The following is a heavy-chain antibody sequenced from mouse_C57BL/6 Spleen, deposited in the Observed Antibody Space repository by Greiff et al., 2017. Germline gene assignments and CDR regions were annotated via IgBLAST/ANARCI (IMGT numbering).Heavy chain of an antibody. CDR3: TSVITTVEADY. V-gene: IGHV5-9-1*02. CDR1: GFTFSSYA. CDR2: ISSGGDYI. J-gene: IGHJ2*01. D-gene: IGHD1-1*01. Sequence: EVQLVESGEGLVKPGGSLKLSCAASGFTFSSYAMSWVRQTPEEGLEWVEYISSGGDYIYYADTVKGRFTISRDNARNTLYLQMSSLKSEDTAMYYGTSVITTVEADYWGQGTTLTVAS.